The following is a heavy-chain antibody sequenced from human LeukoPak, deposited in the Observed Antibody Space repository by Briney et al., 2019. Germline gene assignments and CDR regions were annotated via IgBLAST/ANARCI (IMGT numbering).Heavy chain of an antibody. D-gene: IGHD5-12*01. CDR1: GYTFTNNF. CDR3: ARDNSVGDSAWWFDP. Sequence: ASVKVSCKASGYTFTNNFMHWVRQAPGRGLEWMGIINPSGDNTWYAQKFQGRVTMTRDMATSTDYMEVSSLRSEDTAVYYCARDNSVGDSAWWFDPWGQGTLVTVSS. CDR2: INPSGDNT. J-gene: IGHJ5*02. V-gene: IGHV1-46*01.